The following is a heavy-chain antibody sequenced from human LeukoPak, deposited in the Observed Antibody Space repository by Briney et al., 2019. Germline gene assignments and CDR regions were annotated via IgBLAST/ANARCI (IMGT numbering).Heavy chain of an antibody. D-gene: IGHD3-10*01. Sequence: GGSLRLSCAASGFTFSSYAMSWVRQAPGKGLEWVSYISSSGSTIYYADSVKGRFTISRDNAKNTLYLQMNSLRAEDTAVHYCAKEGGGSTITMVRGVNKYFDYWGQGTLVTVSS. V-gene: IGHV3-48*04. CDR1: GFTFSSYA. CDR2: ISSSGSTI. J-gene: IGHJ4*02. CDR3: AKEGGGSTITMVRGVNKYFDY.